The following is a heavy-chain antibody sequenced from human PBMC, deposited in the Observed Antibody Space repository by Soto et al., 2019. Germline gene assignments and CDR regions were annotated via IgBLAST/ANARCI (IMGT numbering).Heavy chain of an antibody. V-gene: IGHV1-3*01. Sequence: ASVKVSCKASGYTFTSYAMHWVRQAPGQRLEWMGWINAGNGNTKYSQKFQGRVTITRDTSASTAYMELSSLRSEDTAVYYCARDRSNGDYDDYWGQGTRVTVSS. CDR3: ARDRSNGDYDDY. D-gene: IGHD4-17*01. J-gene: IGHJ4*02. CDR1: GYTFTSYA. CDR2: INAGNGNT.